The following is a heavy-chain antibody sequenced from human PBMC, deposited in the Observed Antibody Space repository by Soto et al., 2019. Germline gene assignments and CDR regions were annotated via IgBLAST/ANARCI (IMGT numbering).Heavy chain of an antibody. CDR3: AGERRRGYSYGLDY. CDR1: GFTFRSYR. J-gene: IGHJ4*02. V-gene: IGHV3-21*01. D-gene: IGHD5-18*01. Sequence: GGSLRLSCAASGFTFRSYRMNWVRQAPGKGLEWVSSISSSSSYIYYADSVKGRLTISRDNAKNSLYLQMNSLRAEDTAVYYCAGERRRGYSYGLDYWGQGTLGTVSS. CDR2: ISSSSSYI.